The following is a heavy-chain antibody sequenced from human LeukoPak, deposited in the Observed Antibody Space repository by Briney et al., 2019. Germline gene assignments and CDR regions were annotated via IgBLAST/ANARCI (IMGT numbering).Heavy chain of an antibody. J-gene: IGHJ4*02. CDR3: ARDGAWVGATSGADY. V-gene: IGHV4-59*02. Sequence: SETLSLTCTISGGSVSDYYWSWIRQSPGKGLEWIGYIYHTGSTSYSPSLKSRVTISADTSKNQFSLKLSSVTAADTAVYYCARDGAWVGATSGADYWGQGTLVTVSS. CDR1: GGSVSDYY. D-gene: IGHD1-26*01. CDR2: IYHTGST.